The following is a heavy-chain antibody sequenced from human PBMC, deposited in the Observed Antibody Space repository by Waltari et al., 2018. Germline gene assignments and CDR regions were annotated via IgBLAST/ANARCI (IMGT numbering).Heavy chain of an antibody. CDR2: IYHSGST. J-gene: IGHJ4*02. D-gene: IGHD3-16*01. V-gene: IGHV4-38-2*01. CDR1: GYSISSGYY. CDR3: ARGGAGGLNY. Sequence: QVQLQESGPGLVKPSETLSLTCAVSGYSISSGYYWGWIRQPPGKGLEWIGRIYHSGSTYYNPSLKSRVTISVDTSKNQFSLKLSPVTAADTAVYYCARGGAGGLNYWGQGTLVTVSS.